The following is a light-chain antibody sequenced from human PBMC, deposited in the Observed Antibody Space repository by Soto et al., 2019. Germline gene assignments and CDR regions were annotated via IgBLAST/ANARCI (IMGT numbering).Light chain of an antibody. CDR1: QSVTSSY. CDR2: GAS. Sequence: EIVLTQSPGTLSLSPGERATLSCRASQSVTSSYLAWYQRKPGQAPRLLIYGASNRATGIPDRFSGSGSGTDYSLTISRLEPEDFAVYYYQQYGDSLLTFGGGTMVEMK. J-gene: IGKJ4*01. V-gene: IGKV3-20*01. CDR3: QQYGDSLLT.